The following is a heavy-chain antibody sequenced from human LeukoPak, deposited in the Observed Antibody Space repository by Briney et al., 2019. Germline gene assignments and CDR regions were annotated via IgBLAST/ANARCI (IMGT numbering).Heavy chain of an antibody. D-gene: IGHD3-22*01. Sequence: SETLSLTCTVSGGSASSGSYYWSWIRQPPGKGLEWIGYIYYSGSTNYNPSLKSRVTISVDTSKNQFSLKLSSVPAADTAVYYCAGERYYDSTSAFDIWGQGTMVTVSS. CDR2: IYYSGST. J-gene: IGHJ3*02. CDR3: AGERYYDSTSAFDI. V-gene: IGHV4-61*01. CDR1: GGSASSGSYY.